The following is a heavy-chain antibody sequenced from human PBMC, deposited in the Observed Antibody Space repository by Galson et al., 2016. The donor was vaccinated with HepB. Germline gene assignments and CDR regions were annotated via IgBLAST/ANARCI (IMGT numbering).Heavy chain of an antibody. CDR1: GYNISSYG. D-gene: IGHD1-14*01. V-gene: IGHV1-18*01. J-gene: IGHJ4*02. CDR2: ISGYNGNT. CDR3: ARYYWNHHYFDN. Sequence: SVKVSCKASGYNISSYGITWVRQAPGQGLEWMGWISGYNGNTNYARKLQDRITMTSDTSTNTAYMELRSLTSEDTAVYFCARYYWNHHYFDNWGQGTLVTVSS.